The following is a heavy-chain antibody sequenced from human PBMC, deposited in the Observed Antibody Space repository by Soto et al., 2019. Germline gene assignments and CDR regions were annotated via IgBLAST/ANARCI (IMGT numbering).Heavy chain of an antibody. CDR1: GYTFTSYG. CDR3: ARDTFQWLVLSIDYYYYGMDV. J-gene: IGHJ6*02. Sequence: ASVKVSCKASGYTFTSYGISWVRQAPGQGLEWMGWISAYNGNTNYAQKLQGRVTMTTDTSTSTAYMELRSLRSDDTAVYYCARDTFQWLVLSIDYYYYGMDVWGQGTTVPVSS. V-gene: IGHV1-18*04. D-gene: IGHD6-19*01. CDR2: ISAYNGNT.